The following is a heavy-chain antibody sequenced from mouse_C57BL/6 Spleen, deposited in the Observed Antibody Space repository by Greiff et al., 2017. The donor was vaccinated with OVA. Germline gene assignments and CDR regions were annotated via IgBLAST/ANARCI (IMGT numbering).Heavy chain of an antibody. CDR1: GFTFSDYG. J-gene: IGHJ2*01. CDR3: AREGLYYFDY. Sequence: EVKVEESGGGLVKPGGSLKLSCAASGFTFSDYGMHWVRQAPEKGLEWVAYISSGSSTIYYADTVKGRFTISRDNAKNTLFLQMTSLRSEDTAMYYCAREGLYYFDYWGQGTTLTVSS. V-gene: IGHV5-17*01. CDR2: ISSGSSTI.